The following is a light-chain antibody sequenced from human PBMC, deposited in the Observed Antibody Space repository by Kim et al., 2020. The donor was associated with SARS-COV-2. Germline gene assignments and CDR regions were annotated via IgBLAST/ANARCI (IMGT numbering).Light chain of an antibody. J-gene: IGLJ1*01. Sequence: LGKTVRRTCQGDSLRSYYASWYQQKPGQAPVLVIYGKNNRPSGIPDRFSGSSSGNTAALTITGAQAEDEADYYCNSRDSSGNHRYVFGTGTKVTVL. CDR3: NSRDSSGNHRYV. V-gene: IGLV3-19*01. CDR1: SLRSYY. CDR2: GKN.